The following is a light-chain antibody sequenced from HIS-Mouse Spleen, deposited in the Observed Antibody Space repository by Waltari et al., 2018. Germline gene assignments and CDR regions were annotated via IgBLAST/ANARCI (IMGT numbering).Light chain of an antibody. V-gene: IGLV3-19*01. CDR3: NSRDSSGNHLV. J-gene: IGLJ3*02. CDR1: GLKSYY. Sequence: SYELTLKPAVSVALGQSVRITCPGDGLKSYYASWYQQKPGQAPVLVIYGKNNRPSGIPDRFSGSSSGNTASLTITVAQAEDEADYYCNSRDSSGNHLVFGGGTKLTVL. CDR2: GKN.